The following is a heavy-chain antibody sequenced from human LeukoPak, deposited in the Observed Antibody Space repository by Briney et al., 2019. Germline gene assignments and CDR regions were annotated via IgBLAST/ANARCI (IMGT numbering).Heavy chain of an antibody. Sequence: PGGSLRLSCAASGFTFSSYAMSWVRQAPGKGLEWVSAISGSGGSTYYADSVKGRFTISRDNSKNTLYLQMNSLRAEDTAVYYCAKGDYGSGSYSYDYWGQGTLVTVSS. V-gene: IGHV3-23*01. CDR3: AKGDYGSGSYSYDY. CDR1: GFTFSSYA. D-gene: IGHD3-10*01. CDR2: ISGSGGST. J-gene: IGHJ4*02.